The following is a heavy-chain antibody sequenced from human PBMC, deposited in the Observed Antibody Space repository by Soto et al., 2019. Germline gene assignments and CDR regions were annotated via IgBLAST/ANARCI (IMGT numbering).Heavy chain of an antibody. Sequence: SETLSLTCNVSGRSINSYYWSWVRQPPGKGLEWIGYIYDSGVTSYNPSLKSRVTMSADTSKNQFSLKLTSVTGADTAVYYCARTYDSNGYANEFDSWGQGILVTVSS. V-gene: IGHV4-59*01. D-gene: IGHD3-22*01. CDR1: GRSINSYY. CDR3: ARTYDSNGYANEFDS. CDR2: IYDSGVT. J-gene: IGHJ4*02.